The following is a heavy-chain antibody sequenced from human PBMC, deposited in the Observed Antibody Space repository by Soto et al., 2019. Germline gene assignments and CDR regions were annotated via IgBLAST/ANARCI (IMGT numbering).Heavy chain of an antibody. D-gene: IGHD5-12*01. CDR2: IFSSGST. CDR1: RGSINTFY. J-gene: IGHJ4*02. V-gene: IGHV4-4*07. Sequence: SETMSLTCTVSRGSINTFYWSGVRQPAGTGLEWIGRIFSSGSTSFNPSLESRVAMSVDTSKNHFSLNLSSVTAADMAVYYCAREGSYSAYNFAHGIQLWSFDFWGQGALVTVSS. CDR3: AREGSYSAYNFAHGIQLWSFDF.